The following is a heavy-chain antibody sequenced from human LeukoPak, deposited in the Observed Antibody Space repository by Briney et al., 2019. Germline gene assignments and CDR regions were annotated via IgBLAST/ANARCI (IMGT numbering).Heavy chain of an antibody. J-gene: IGHJ4*02. CDR2: IYYSGSA. Sequence: KPSDTLSLTCTVSGGSISSSYWSWIRQPPGKGLEWIGYIYYSGSANYNPSLKSRVTISVDTSKNQFSLKLTSVTAADTAVYYCTRGDSFDYWGQGTLVTVSS. V-gene: IGHV4-59*01. CDR3: TRGDSFDY. CDR1: GGSISSSY.